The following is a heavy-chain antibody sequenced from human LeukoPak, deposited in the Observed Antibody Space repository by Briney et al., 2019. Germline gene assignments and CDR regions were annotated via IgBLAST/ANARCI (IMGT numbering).Heavy chain of an antibody. CDR1: GFTFSDYY. CDR3: AKEYSSSSKDAFDI. Sequence: PGGSLRLSCAASGFTFSDYYMSWIRQAPGKGLEWVSYISSSSSTIYYADSVKGRFTISRDNSKNTLYLQMNSLRAEDTAVYYCAKEYSSSSKDAFDIWGQGTMVTVSS. D-gene: IGHD6-6*01. CDR2: ISSSSSTI. V-gene: IGHV3-11*04. J-gene: IGHJ3*02.